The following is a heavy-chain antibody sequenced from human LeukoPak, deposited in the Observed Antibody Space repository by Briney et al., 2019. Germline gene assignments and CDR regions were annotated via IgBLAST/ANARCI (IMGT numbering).Heavy chain of an antibody. Sequence: SETLSLTCTVSGGSSSSSSYYWGWIRQPPGKGLEWIGSIYYSGSTYYNPSLKSRVTISVDTSKNQFSLKLSSVAAADTAVYYCARRAAIHSYYYYMDVWGKGTTVTVSS. J-gene: IGHJ6*03. CDR3: ARRAAIHSYYYYMDV. D-gene: IGHD2-21*02. V-gene: IGHV4-39*07. CDR2: IYYSGST. CDR1: GGSSSSSSYY.